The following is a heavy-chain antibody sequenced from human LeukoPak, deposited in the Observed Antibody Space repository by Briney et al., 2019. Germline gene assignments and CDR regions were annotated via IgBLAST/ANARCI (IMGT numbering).Heavy chain of an antibody. V-gene: IGHV4-39*01. CDR1: GGSISSSSYY. J-gene: IGHJ6*02. Sequence: SETLSLTCTVSGGSISSSSYYWGWIRQPPGKGLEWIGSIYYSGSTYYNPSLKSRVTISVDTSKNQFSLKLSSVTAADTAVYYCATPSAWGVMDVWGQGTTVTVSS. CDR2: IYYSGST. CDR3: ATPSAWGVMDV. D-gene: IGHD3-16*01.